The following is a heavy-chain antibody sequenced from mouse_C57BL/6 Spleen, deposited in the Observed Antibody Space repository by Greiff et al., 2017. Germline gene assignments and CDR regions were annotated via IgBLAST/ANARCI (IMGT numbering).Heavy chain of an antibody. CDR1: GYTFTDYE. Sequence: QVQLKQSGAELVRPGASVTLSCKASGYTFTDYEMHWVKQTPVHGLEWIGAIDPETGGTAYNQKFKGKAILTADKSSSTAYMELRSLTSEDSAVYYCTRSGYDYGGFAYWGQGTLVTVSA. V-gene: IGHV1-15*01. D-gene: IGHD2-4*01. CDR3: TRSGYDYGGFAY. CDR2: IDPETGGT. J-gene: IGHJ3*01.